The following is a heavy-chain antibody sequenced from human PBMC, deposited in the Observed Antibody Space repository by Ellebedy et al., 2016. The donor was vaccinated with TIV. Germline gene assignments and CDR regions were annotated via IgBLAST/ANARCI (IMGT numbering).Heavy chain of an antibody. D-gene: IGHD3-10*01. V-gene: IGHV4-61*01. CDR3: ARGIYGSGSYYKDWFDP. CDR2: IYYSGST. Sequence: MPSETLSLTCSVPGGSVSSGSDYWSSIRQPPGKGLEWIGYIYYSGSTNYNPSLKSRVTISVDTSKNQFSLKLNSVTAADTAVYYCARGIYGSGSYYKDWFDPWGQGTLVTVSS. J-gene: IGHJ5*02. CDR1: GGSVSSGSDY.